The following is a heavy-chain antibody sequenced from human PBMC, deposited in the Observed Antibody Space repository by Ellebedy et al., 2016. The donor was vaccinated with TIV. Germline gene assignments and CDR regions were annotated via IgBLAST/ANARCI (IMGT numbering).Heavy chain of an antibody. V-gene: IGHV3-74*01. CDR2: INADGRSR. J-gene: IGHJ5*02. CDR1: GFTFSSYW. Sequence: GESLKISXAASGFTFSSYWMHWVRQAPGKGLVWVSRINADGRSRSYADSVKGRFTISRDNAKNTLYLQMNSLRVEDTAVYHCARSDWFDPWGQGTLVTVSS. CDR3: ARSDWFDP.